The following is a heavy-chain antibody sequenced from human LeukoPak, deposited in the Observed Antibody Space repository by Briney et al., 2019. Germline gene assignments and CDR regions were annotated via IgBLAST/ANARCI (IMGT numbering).Heavy chain of an antibody. J-gene: IGHJ4*02. CDR1: GFTFSSYS. V-gene: IGHV3-21*01. Sequence: PGGSLRRSCAASGFTFSSYSMNWVRQAPGKGLEWVSSISSSSSYIYYADSVKGRFTISRDNAKNSLYLQMNSLRAEDTAVYYCARDRGPRGPLHLDYWGQGTLVTVSS. CDR2: ISSSSSYI. CDR3: ARDRGPRGPLHLDY. D-gene: IGHD3-10*01.